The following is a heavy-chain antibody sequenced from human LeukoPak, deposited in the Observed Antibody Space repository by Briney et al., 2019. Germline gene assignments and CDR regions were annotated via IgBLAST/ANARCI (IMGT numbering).Heavy chain of an antibody. Sequence: GASLQISGQGSGSFFTNYWIGWVRQLPGKGLERMGIIYPGDSDTRYSPSCQGHVTISADKSISTAYLHWSSLKASDTAMYYCARHGRGSSGGAFDIWGQGTMVSVSS. D-gene: IGHD3-16*01. CDR1: GSFFTNYW. CDR3: ARHGRGSSGGAFDI. V-gene: IGHV5-51*01. J-gene: IGHJ3*02. CDR2: IYPGDSDT.